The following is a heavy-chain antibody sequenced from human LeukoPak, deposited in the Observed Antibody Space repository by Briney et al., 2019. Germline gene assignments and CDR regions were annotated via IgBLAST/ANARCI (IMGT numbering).Heavy chain of an antibody. J-gene: IGHJ4*02. CDR3: AREGRDGYNYTVPDY. CDR1: GYTFTGYY. D-gene: IGHD5-24*01. CDR2: IDPNSGGT. V-gene: IGHV1-2*06. Sequence: ASVKVSCKASGYTFTGYYMHWVRQAPGQGLEWMGRIDPNSGGTNYAQKFQCRVTMTRDTSISTAYMDLSRLRSDDTAVYYCAREGRDGYNYTVPDYWGQGTLVTVSS.